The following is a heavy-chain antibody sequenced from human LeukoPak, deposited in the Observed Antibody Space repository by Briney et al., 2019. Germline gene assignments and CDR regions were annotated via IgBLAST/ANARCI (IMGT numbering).Heavy chain of an antibody. J-gene: IGHJ4*02. V-gene: IGHV1-69*05. D-gene: IGHD1-26*01. CDR3: AKDWPRVGATVY. CDR1: GGTFSSYA. CDR2: IIPIFGTA. Sequence: SVKVSCKASGGTFSSYAISWVRQAPGQGLEWMGGIIPIFGTANYAQKFQGRVTITTDESTSTAYMELSSLRSEDTAVYYCAKDWPRVGATVYWGQGTLVTVSS.